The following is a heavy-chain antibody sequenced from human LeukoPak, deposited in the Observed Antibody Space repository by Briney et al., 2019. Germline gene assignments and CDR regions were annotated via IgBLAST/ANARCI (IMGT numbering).Heavy chain of an antibody. Sequence: GSLRLSCAASGFTYRTFAMHWVRQAPGKGLEWVASISFDGSNQYAADSVKGRFTISRDNSKNTLHLQMNNLRTEDTAVYYCATQAEGYNSYFDYWGQGTLVTVSS. CDR1: GFTYRTFA. J-gene: IGHJ4*02. CDR2: ISFDGSNQ. V-gene: IGHV3-30*04. D-gene: IGHD5-24*01. CDR3: ATQAEGYNSYFDY.